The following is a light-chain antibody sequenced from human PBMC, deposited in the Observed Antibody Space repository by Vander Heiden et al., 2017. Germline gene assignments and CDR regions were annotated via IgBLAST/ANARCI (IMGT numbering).Light chain of an antibody. Sequence: DIQLTQSPSFLSASVGDRVTITCRARQGISSYLAWYQQKPGKAPKLLIYAASTLQSGVPSRFSGSGSGTEFTLTISSLQPEDFATYYCQQLNSDPLTFGGGTKVEIK. V-gene: IGKV1-9*01. CDR3: QQLNSDPLT. J-gene: IGKJ4*01. CDR2: AAS. CDR1: QGISSY.